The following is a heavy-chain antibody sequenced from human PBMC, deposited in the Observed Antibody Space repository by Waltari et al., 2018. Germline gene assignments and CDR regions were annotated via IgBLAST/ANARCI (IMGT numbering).Heavy chain of an antibody. CDR1: GYTFTSFG. CDR3: ARTGRFCRLTNCPLESDY. D-gene: IGHD2-2*01. J-gene: IGHJ4*02. V-gene: IGHV1-18*01. Sequence: QVQLVQSGAEVKTPGASVKVYCKASGYTFTSFGITWVRQAPGQGLEWMGWISAYEGNTNYEQKLQDRVTMTTDTSTNTAYLEMRSLRSDDTAVYYCARTGRFCRLTNCPLESDYWGQGTLVTVSS. CDR2: ISAYEGNT.